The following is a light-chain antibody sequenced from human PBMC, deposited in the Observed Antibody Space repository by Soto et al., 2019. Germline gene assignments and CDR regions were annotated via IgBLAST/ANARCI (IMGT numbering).Light chain of an antibody. J-gene: IGLJ2*01. V-gene: IGLV4-69*01. CDR1: SGHSHYA. Sequence: QSVLTQSPSASASLGASVKLTCTLSSGHSHYAIAWHQQQPKKGPRYLMKLNSDGSHTKGDGIPDRFSGSSSGAERYLSISSLQSEDEADYYCQTWGTGIVVFGGGTKVTVL. CDR2: LNSDGSH. CDR3: QTWGTGIVV.